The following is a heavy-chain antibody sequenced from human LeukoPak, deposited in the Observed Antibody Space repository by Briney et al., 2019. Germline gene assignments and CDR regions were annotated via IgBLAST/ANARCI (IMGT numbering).Heavy chain of an antibody. CDR1: GYTFTIYY. CDR3: ARDNSVGDNAWWFDP. CDR2: INPTGGST. D-gene: IGHD1-26*01. Sequence: GASVTVSFTASGYTFTIYYMHWVRQAPGQGLEWMGLINPTGGSTGYAQKFQGRVTMTRDMSTSTDYMELSSLRSEDTAIYYCARDNSVGDNAWWFDPWGQGTLVTVSS. J-gene: IGHJ5*02. V-gene: IGHV1-46*01.